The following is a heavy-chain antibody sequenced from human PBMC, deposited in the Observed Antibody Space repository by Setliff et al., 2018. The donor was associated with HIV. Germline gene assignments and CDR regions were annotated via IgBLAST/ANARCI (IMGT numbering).Heavy chain of an antibody. CDR3: ARDSCSGCYLSDY. J-gene: IGHJ4*02. V-gene: IGHV1-3*01. CDR1: GYTFSTNA. Sequence: ASVKVSCKAFGYTFSTNAIHWVRQAPGQRLEWMGYINAGDDNTRYSEKFQGRVTITRDTSANTAYMELSSLRSEDTAVYYCARDSCSGCYLSDYWGLGTLVTVS. D-gene: IGHD6-19*01. CDR2: INAGDDNT.